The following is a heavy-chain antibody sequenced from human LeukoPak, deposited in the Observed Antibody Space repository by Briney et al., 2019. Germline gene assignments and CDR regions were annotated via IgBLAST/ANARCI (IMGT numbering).Heavy chain of an antibody. V-gene: IGHV4-61*02. D-gene: IGHD3-22*01. J-gene: IGHJ4*02. CDR1: GGSISSGSYY. Sequence: SQTLSLTCTVSGGSISSGSYYWGWIRQPAGKGLEWIGRIYTSGSTNYNPSLKSRVTISVDTSKNQFSLKLSSVTAADTAVYYCARASKDYYDSSGYIGYWGQGTLVTVSS. CDR3: ARASKDYYDSSGYIGY. CDR2: IYTSGST.